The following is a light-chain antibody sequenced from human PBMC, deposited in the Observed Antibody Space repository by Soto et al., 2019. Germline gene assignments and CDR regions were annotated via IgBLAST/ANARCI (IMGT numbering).Light chain of an antibody. CDR2: YAS. CDR3: QHRNNWPPTWP. V-gene: IGKV3-11*01. CDR1: QSVYNY. J-gene: IGKJ1*01. Sequence: EIVLTQSPATLSLSPGERATLSCRASQSVYNYLAWYQQKPGQAPRLLIYYASNRATGIPARFSGSGSGTDFTLTISSLEPEDFAVYYWQHRNNWPPTWPFGQGTRVEI.